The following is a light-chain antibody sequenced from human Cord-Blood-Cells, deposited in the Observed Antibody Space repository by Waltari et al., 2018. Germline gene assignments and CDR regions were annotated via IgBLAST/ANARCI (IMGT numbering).Light chain of an antibody. J-gene: IGKJ2*01. CDR3: QQYYSTPYT. CDR2: WAS. CDR1: QSVLYSSNNKNY. Sequence: DIVMTQSPDSLAVSLGERAPINCKSSQSVLYSSNNKNYFAWYQQKPGTPPKLLIYWASTRESGVPDRFSGSGSGTDFTLTISSLQAEDVAVYYCQQYYSTPYTFGQGTKLEIK. V-gene: IGKV4-1*01.